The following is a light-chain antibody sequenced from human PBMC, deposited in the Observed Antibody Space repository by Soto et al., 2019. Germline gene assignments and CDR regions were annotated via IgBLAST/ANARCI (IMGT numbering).Light chain of an antibody. Sequence: EIVLTQSPVTLSLSPGERVTLSCRASQSVSNYLAWYQQKPGQAPRLLIYDASNRATDIPARFSGSGSGTDFTLTISSLEPEDFAVYYCQQRSSWLTFGGGTKVEIK. CDR3: QQRSSWLT. CDR1: QSVSNY. V-gene: IGKV3-11*01. J-gene: IGKJ4*01. CDR2: DAS.